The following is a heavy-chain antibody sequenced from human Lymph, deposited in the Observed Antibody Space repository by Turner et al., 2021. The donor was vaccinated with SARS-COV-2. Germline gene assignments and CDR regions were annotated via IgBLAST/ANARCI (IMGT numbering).Heavy chain of an antibody. CDR2: IYSGGST. J-gene: IGHJ6*02. CDR3: ARDLYYYGMDV. Sequence: EVQLVESGGGLIQPGGSLRLSCAASGLTVSSNYMSWVRQAPGKGLEWVSVIYSGGSTYYADSVKGRFTISRDNSKNTLYLQMNSLRAEDTAVYYRARDLYYYGMDVWGQGTTVTVSS. CDR1: GLTVSSNY. V-gene: IGHV3-53*01.